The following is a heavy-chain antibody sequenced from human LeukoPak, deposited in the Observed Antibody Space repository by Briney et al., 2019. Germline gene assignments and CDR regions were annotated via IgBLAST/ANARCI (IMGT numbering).Heavy chain of an antibody. D-gene: IGHD2-15*01. V-gene: IGHV4-4*07. J-gene: IGHJ6*02. CDR2: IYTSGST. CDR3: ARAGGYCSGGSCYSDYYYGMDV. CDR1: GGSLSSYY. Sequence: SETLSLTCTVSGGSLSSYYWSCIRQPAGKGLEWIGRIYTSGSTNYNPSLKSRVNMSVDTSKNQFSLKLSSVTAADTAVYYCARAGGYCSGGSCYSDYYYGMDVWGQGTTVTVSS.